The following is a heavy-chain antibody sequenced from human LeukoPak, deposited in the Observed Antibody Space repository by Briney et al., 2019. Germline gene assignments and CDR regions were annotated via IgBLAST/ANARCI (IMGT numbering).Heavy chain of an antibody. V-gene: IGHV3-11*04. CDR1: GFTFSDYH. CDR2: ISTSGTTT. J-gene: IGHJ4*02. CDR3: GRDLSGAPDY. Sequence: PGGSLRLSCAASGFTFSDYHMTWIRQAPGKGLDWVSSISTSGTTTYYADSVKGRYTISRDNAQNSLYLQMNSLRDEDTAVYYCGRDLSGAPDYWGQGTLVTVSS. D-gene: IGHD5-12*01.